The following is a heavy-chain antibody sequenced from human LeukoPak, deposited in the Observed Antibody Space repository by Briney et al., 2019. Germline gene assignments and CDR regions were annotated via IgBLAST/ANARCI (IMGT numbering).Heavy chain of an antibody. D-gene: IGHD4-11*01. CDR1: GFTFSSYG. V-gene: IGHV3-30*18. J-gene: IGHJ4*02. CDR2: ISYDGSNK. Sequence: GGSLRLSCAASGFTFSSYGMHWVRQAPGKGLEWVAVISYDGSNKYYTSSVKGRFTISRDNSKNTLPLQMNSLRSEDTAVYSCAKGEGYSYYTLLDYWGQGTLVTVSS. CDR3: AKGEGYSYYTLLDY.